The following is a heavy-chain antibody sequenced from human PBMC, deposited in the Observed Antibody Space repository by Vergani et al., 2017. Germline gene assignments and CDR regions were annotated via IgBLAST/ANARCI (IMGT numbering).Heavy chain of an antibody. D-gene: IGHD6-19*01. CDR1: FDSIRNLY. CDR2: IHYSENT. V-gene: IGHV4-59*11. CDR3: ASDTHSGQRADR. J-gene: IGHJ5*02. Sequence: QAQLQESGPGLVKSSETLSLTCSVSFDSIRNLYCNWIRQPPGKGLEWIGTIHYSENTNYNPSLKTRITIPVDTSKNQFSLTLTSVTAADTAVYYCASDTHSGQRADRWGQGILVTVTS.